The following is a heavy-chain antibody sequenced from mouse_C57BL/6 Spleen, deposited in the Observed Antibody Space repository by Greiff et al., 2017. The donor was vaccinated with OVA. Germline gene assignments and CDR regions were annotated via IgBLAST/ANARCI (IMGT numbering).Heavy chain of an antibody. CDR2: IYWDDDK. CDR1: GFSLSTSGMG. V-gene: IGHV8-12*01. Sequence: QVTLKESGPGILQSSQTLSLTCSFSGFSLSTSGMGVSWIRQPSGKGLEWLAHIYWDDDKSYNPSLKSRPTISKDTSRKQVFLKITSVDTADTATYDCARLAYYVDAMDYWGQGTSVTVSS. D-gene: IGHD2-10*01. J-gene: IGHJ4*01. CDR3: ARLAYYVDAMDY.